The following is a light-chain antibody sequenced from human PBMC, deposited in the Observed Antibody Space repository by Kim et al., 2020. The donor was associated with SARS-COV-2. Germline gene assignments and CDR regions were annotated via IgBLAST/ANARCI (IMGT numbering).Light chain of an antibody. CDR3: QKYGDPART. J-gene: IGKJ1*01. CDR1: QSVRSNY. V-gene: IGKV3-20*01. CDR2: TAS. Sequence: SPGERATLSCRASQSVRSNYLAWYQQKPGQAPRLLICTASTRASGIPDRFSGSGSGTYFTLTISRLEPGDFAVYYCQKYGDPARTFGQGTKVEIK.